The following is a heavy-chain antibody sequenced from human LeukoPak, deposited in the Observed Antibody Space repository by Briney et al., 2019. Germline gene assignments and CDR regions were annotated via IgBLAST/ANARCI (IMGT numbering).Heavy chain of an antibody. CDR3: ARLNVGSLAVAFDI. J-gene: IGHJ3*02. CDR2: IYYSGST. V-gene: IGHV4-59*08. CDR1: GGSISSYY. Sequence: PSETLSLTCTVSGGSISSYYWSWIRQPPGKGLEWIGYIYYSGSTNYNPSLKSRVTISVDTSKNQFSLKQSSVTAADTAVYYCARLNVGSLAVAFDIWGQGTMVTVSS.